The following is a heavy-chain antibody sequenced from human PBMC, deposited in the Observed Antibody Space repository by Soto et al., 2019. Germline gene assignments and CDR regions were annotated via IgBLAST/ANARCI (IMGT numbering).Heavy chain of an antibody. V-gene: IGHV3-23*01. Sequence: GGSLRLSCAASGFTFSSYAMSWVRQAPGKGLEWVSAISGSGGSTYYADSVKGRFTISRDNSKNTLYLQMNSLRAEDTAVYYCVKNRYSSGINWFDPWGQGTLVTVSS. J-gene: IGHJ5*02. CDR1: GFTFSSYA. D-gene: IGHD6-25*01. CDR3: VKNRYSSGINWFDP. CDR2: ISGSGGST.